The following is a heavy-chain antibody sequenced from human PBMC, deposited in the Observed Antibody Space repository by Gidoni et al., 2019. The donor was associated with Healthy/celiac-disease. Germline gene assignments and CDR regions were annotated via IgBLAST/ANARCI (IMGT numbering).Heavy chain of an antibody. Sequence: QVQLQESGPGLVKPSETLSLTCTVSGGSISSYNWSWIRQPPGKGLEWIGSIYYSGSTNYHPSLKSRVTISVDTSKNQFSLKLSSVTAADTAVYYCARGGRDGYNSDEGYYGMDVWGQGTTVTVSS. CDR3: ARGGRDGYNSDEGYYGMDV. J-gene: IGHJ6*02. D-gene: IGHD5-12*01. CDR2: IYYSGST. CDR1: GGSISSYN. V-gene: IGHV4-59*01.